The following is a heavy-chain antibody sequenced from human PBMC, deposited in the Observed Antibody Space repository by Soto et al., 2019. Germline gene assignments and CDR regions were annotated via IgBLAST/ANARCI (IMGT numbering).Heavy chain of an antibody. V-gene: IGHV3-9*01. CDR3: AKSRTQYSSGWYDNFDY. CDR2: ISWNSGSI. Sequence: GGSLRLSCAASGFTFDDYAMHWVRQAPGKGLEWVSGISWNSGSIGYADSVKGRFTISRDNAKNSLYLQMNSLRAEDTALYYCAKSRTQYSSGWYDNFDYWGQGTLVTVSS. J-gene: IGHJ4*02. D-gene: IGHD6-19*01. CDR1: GFTFDDYA.